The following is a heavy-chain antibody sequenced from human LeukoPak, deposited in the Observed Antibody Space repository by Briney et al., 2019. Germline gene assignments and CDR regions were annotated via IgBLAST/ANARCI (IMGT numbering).Heavy chain of an antibody. V-gene: IGHV1-46*01. CDR1: GYTFTSYY. D-gene: IGHD3-10*01. CDR2: INPSGGST. J-gene: IGHJ6*04. Sequence: ASVKVSCKASGYTFTSYYMHWVRQAPGQVLEWMGIINPSGGSTSYAQKFQGRVTMTRDTSTSTVYMELSSLRSEDTAVYYCARDRFAAPTYYYYGMDVWGKGTTVTVSS. CDR3: ARDRFAAPTYYYYGMDV.